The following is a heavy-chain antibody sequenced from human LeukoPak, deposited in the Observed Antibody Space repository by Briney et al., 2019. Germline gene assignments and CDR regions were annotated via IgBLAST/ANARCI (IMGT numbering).Heavy chain of an antibody. V-gene: IGHV3-64D*06. CDR1: GFTFSSYA. Sequence: PGGSLRLSCSASGFTFSSYAMHWVRQAPGKGLEYVSAISSNGGSTYYADSVEGRFTISRDNSKNTLYLQMSSLRAEDTAVYYCVKGSSGWYSGTDYWGQGTLVTVSS. CDR3: VKGSSGWYSGTDY. J-gene: IGHJ4*02. D-gene: IGHD6-19*01. CDR2: ISSNGGST.